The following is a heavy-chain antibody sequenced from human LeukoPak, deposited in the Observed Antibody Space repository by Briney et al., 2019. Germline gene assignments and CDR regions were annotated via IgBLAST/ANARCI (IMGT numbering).Heavy chain of an antibody. J-gene: IGHJ4*02. CDR3: ARAQGSSGSPDY. V-gene: IGHV3-64*01. D-gene: IGHD3-22*01. Sequence: PGGSLRLSCAASGFTFSTYAMFWVRQASGKGLEYVSAISNNGVGTYYANSVKGRFTISRDNSKNTLYLQVGSLRAEDMAVYYCARAQGSSGSPDYWGQGTLVSVSS. CDR2: ISNNGVGT. CDR1: GFTFSTYA.